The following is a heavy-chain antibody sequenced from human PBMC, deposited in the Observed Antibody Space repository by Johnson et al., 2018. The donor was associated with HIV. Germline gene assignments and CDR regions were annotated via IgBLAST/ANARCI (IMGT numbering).Heavy chain of an antibody. V-gene: IGHV3-23*04. J-gene: IGHJ3*02. D-gene: IGHD6-13*01. Sequence: EVQLVESGGGLVKPGGSLRLSCAASGFTFSDYYMTWIRQAPGKGLEWVSAISGSGGSTYYADSVKGRFTISRDNSKNTLYLQMNSLRAEDTAVYYCAKGGDSSWSDAFDIWGQGTMVTVSS. CDR3: AKGGDSSWSDAFDI. CDR2: ISGSGGST. CDR1: GFTFSDYY.